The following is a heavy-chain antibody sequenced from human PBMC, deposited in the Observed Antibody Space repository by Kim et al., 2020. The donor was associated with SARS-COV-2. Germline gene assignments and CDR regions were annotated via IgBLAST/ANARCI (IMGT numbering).Heavy chain of an antibody. V-gene: IGHV3-30-3*01. D-gene: IGHD2-15*01. Sequence: GGSLRLSCAASGFTFSSYAMHWVRQAPGKGLEWVAVISYDGSNKYYADSVKGRFTISRDNSKNTLYLQMNSLRAEDTAVYYCARGTTWWKGLGAFDIWG. CDR3: ARGTTWWKGLGAFDI. J-gene: IGHJ3*02. CDR2: ISYDGSNK. CDR1: GFTFSSYA.